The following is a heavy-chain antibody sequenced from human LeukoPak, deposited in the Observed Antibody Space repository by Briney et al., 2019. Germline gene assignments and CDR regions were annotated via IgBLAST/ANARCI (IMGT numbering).Heavy chain of an antibody. Sequence: GGSLRLSCAASGFTFSSYAMSWVRQAPGKGLEWVSAISGSGGSTYYADSVKGRFTISRDNSKNTLYLQMNSLRAEDTAVYYCAKDRAKQWLVTGGSYYLDYWGQGTLVTVSS. CDR3: AKDRAKQWLVTGGSYYLDY. D-gene: IGHD6-19*01. J-gene: IGHJ4*02. CDR1: GFTFSSYA. V-gene: IGHV3-23*01. CDR2: ISGSGGST.